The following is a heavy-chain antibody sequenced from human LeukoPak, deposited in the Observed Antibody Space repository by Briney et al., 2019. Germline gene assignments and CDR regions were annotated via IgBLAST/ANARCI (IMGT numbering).Heavy chain of an antibody. CDR3: ARVGARLPGYHWFDP. V-gene: IGHV3-48*02. CDR1: GFTFSSYS. D-gene: IGHD3-10*01. Sequence: PGGSLRLSCAASGFTFSSYSMNWVRQAPGKGLEWVSYISSSSSTIYYADSVKGRFTISRDNAKNSLYLQINSLRDEDTAVHYCARVGARLPGYHWFDPWGQGTLVTVSS. J-gene: IGHJ5*02. CDR2: ISSSSSTI.